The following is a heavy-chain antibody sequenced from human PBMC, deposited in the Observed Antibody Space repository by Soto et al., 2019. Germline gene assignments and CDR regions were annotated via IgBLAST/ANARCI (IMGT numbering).Heavy chain of an antibody. D-gene: IGHD6-13*01. CDR3: ARDPGGEEGRWQQLVNFDY. Sequence: QVQLVQSGAEVKKPGASVKVSCKASGYTFTSYGISWVRQAPGQGLEWMGRISAYNGNTNYAQKLQGRVTMTTDTSTSTAYMELRSLRSDDTAVYYCARDPGGEEGRWQQLVNFDYWGQGTLVTVSS. J-gene: IGHJ4*02. CDR1: GYTFTSYG. CDR2: ISAYNGNT. V-gene: IGHV1-18*01.